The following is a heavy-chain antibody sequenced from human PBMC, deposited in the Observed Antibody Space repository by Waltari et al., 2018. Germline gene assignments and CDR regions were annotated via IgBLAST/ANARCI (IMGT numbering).Heavy chain of an antibody. CDR3: ARGRRWQEFSS. CDR1: GGSFSGFF. Sequence: QVPLQQWGAGPLKTSETLSLTCAVYGGSFSGFFWIWIRQPPGKGLEWIGEINHSGSTNYNPSLKSRVTISLDTSKKHFSLKLNSVTAADTAVYYCARGRRWQEFSSWGQGTLVTVSS. CDR2: INHSGST. V-gene: IGHV4-34*01. D-gene: IGHD3-3*01. J-gene: IGHJ5*02.